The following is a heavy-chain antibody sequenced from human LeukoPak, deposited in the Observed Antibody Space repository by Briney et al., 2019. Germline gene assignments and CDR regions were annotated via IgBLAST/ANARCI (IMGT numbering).Heavy chain of an antibody. CDR2: INHSGST. CDR1: GGSFSGYY. D-gene: IGHD1-1*01. Sequence: SETLSLTCAVYGGSFSGYYWSWIRQPPGKGLEWIGEINHSGSTNYNPSLKSRVTISVDTSKNQFSLKLISVTAADTAVYYCARPRYRTGTPLDYWGQGTLVTVSS. CDR3: ARPRYRTGTPLDY. V-gene: IGHV4-34*01. J-gene: IGHJ4*02.